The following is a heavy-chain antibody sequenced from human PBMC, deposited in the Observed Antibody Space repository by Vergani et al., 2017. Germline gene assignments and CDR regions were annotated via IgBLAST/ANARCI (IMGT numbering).Heavy chain of an antibody. CDR1: GGSISSGSYY. D-gene: IGHD3-16*01. V-gene: IGHV4-61*02. CDR3: AREYGRERGGMDV. CDR2: IYTSGST. J-gene: IGHJ6*02. Sequence: QVQLQESGPGLVKPSQTLSLTCTVSGGSISSGSYYWSWIRQPAGKGLEWIGRIYTSGSTNYNPSLKSRVTISVDTSKNQFSLKLSSVTAADTAVYYCAREYGRERGGMDVWGQGTTVTVSS.